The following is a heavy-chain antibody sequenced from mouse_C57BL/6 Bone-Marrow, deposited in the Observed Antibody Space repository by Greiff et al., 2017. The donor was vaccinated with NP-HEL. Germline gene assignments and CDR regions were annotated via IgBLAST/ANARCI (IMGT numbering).Heavy chain of an antibody. J-gene: IGHJ1*03. CDR1: GYTFTSYW. CDR2: IDPSDSET. CDR3: ASGRPWYFDV. V-gene: IGHV1-52*01. Sequence: QVQLQQPGAELVRPGSSVKLSCKASGYTFTSYWMHWVKQRPIQGLEWIGNIDPSDSETHSNQKFKDKATLTVDKSSSTAYMQLSSLTSEDSAVYYCASGRPWYFDVWGTGTTVTVSS.